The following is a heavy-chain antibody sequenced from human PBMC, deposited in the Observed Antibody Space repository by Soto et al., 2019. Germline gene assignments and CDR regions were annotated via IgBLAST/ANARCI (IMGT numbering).Heavy chain of an antibody. CDR1: GGSINGYF. V-gene: IGHV4-59*01. CDR2: IFYSGST. Sequence: ETLSLTCTVSGGSINGYFWTWIRQPPGKGLEWIGYIFYSGSTNYNPSLKSRVSISLHTSKNQFSLKLNSVTAADTAVYYCARGVDRQWADYWGQGTLVTVPS. D-gene: IGHD6-19*01. CDR3: ARGVDRQWADY. J-gene: IGHJ4*02.